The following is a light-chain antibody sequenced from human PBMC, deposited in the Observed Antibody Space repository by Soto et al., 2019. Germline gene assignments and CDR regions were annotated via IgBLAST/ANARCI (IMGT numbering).Light chain of an antibody. J-gene: IGKJ1*01. CDR3: QQYGSSPLT. CDR2: GAS. V-gene: IGKV3-20*01. CDR1: QSVSSSY. Sequence: IVLTQSPGTLSLSPGERATLSCRASQSVSSSYLAWYQQKPGQAPRLLIYGASSRATGIPDRFSGSGSGTDFTLTISRLEPEDFAVYYCQQYGSSPLTFGQGTQAEIK.